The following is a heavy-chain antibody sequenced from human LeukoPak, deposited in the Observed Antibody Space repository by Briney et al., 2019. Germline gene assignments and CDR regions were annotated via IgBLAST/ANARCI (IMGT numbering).Heavy chain of an antibody. V-gene: IGHV1-69*05. Sequence: GSSVKVSCKASGGTFSSYAISWVRQAPGQGLEWMGRIIPIFGTANYAQKFQARVTSTTDESTSTAYMELSSLRSEDTAVYYCARSPYRKSYAAFDYWGQGTLVTVSS. CDR2: IIPIFGTA. CDR1: GGTFSSYA. CDR3: ARSPYRKSYAAFDY. J-gene: IGHJ4*02. D-gene: IGHD2-2*01.